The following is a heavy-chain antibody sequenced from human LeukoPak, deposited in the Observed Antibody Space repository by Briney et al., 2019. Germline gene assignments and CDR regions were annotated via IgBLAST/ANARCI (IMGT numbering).Heavy chain of an antibody. Sequence: PGGSLRLSRTASGFTFSSYWMNWVRQAPGKGLEWVSNINGGGRDNYYVGSVRGRITISRDNADNALYLQMNSLRGDDTALYYCARGVDSAIDWWGEGSLVSDCS. CDR2: INGGGRDN. J-gene: IGHJ4*02. D-gene: IGHD3-9*01. CDR1: GFTFSSYW. V-gene: IGHV3-7*01. CDR3: ARGVDSAIDW.